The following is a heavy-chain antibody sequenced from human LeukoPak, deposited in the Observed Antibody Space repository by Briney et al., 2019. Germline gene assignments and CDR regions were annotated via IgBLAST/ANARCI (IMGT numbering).Heavy chain of an antibody. CDR1: GFTFSSYA. D-gene: IGHD7-27*01. Sequence: PGRSLRLSCAASGFTFSSYAMHWVRRAPGKGLEWVAVISYDGSNKYYADSVKGRFTISRDNSKNTLYLQMNSLRAEDTAVYYCARDGDLRAFDIWGQGTMVTVSS. CDR3: ARDGDLRAFDI. CDR2: ISYDGSNK. V-gene: IGHV3-30*01. J-gene: IGHJ3*02.